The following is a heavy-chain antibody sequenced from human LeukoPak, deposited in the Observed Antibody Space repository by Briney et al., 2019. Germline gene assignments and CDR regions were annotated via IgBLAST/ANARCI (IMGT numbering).Heavy chain of an antibody. CDR3: TTDPHYFESSSFDY. J-gene: IGHJ4*02. CDR1: GFTFSSYD. Sequence: GGSLRLSCAASGFTFSSYDMSWVRQAPGKGLEWVGRIKRKTDGGTTDYAAPMKGRFTISRDDSKNTLYLQMNNLKTEDTAVYYCTTDPHYFESSSFDYWGQGTLVTVSS. D-gene: IGHD3-22*01. V-gene: IGHV3-15*01. CDR2: IKRKTDGGTT.